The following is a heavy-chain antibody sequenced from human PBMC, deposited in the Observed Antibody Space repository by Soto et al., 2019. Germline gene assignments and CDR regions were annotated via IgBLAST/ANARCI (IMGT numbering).Heavy chain of an antibody. CDR2: ITSSSYI. CDR1: GFSFSTHN. J-gene: IGHJ3*02. CDR3: ARAPTVSPDAFDI. Sequence: EVQLVESGGGLVKPGGSLRLSCAASGFSFSTHNMNWVRQAPGKGLGWVSSITSSSYIYYADSVKGRFTISRDNAKNSLYLQMNSLRAEDTALYYCARAPTVSPDAFDIWGQGTMVTVSS. D-gene: IGHD4-17*01. V-gene: IGHV3-21*01.